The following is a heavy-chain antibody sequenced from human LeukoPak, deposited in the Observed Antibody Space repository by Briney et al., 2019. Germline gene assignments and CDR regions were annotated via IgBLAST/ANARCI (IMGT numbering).Heavy chain of an antibody. J-gene: IGHJ4*02. D-gene: IGHD4-17*01. Sequence: EASVKVSCKASGGTFSSYAISWVRQAPGQGLEWMGGIIPIFGTANYAQKFQGRVTITADESTSTAYMELSSLRSEDTAVYYCARGYGDYVFYLDYWGQGTLVTVSS. CDR3: ARGYGDYVFYLDY. CDR1: GGTFSSYA. CDR2: IIPIFGTA. V-gene: IGHV1-69*01.